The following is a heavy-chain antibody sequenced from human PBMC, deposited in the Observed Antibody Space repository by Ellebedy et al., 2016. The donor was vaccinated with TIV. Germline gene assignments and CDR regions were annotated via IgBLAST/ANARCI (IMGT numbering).Heavy chain of an antibody. CDR1: GYTFTSYD. CDR2: ISAYNGNT. CDR3: ARDGDSSGEYYYYGMDV. D-gene: IGHD3-22*01. J-gene: IGHJ6*02. V-gene: IGHV1-18*01. Sequence: ASVKVSCXASGYTFTSYDINWVRQATGQGLEWMGWISAYNGNTNYAQKLQGRVTMTTDTSTGTAYMELRSLRSEDTAVYYCARDGDSSGEYYYYGMDVWGQGTTVTVSS.